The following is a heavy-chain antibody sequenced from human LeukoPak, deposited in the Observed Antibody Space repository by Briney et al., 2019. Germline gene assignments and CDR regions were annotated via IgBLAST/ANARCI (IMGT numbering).Heavy chain of an antibody. Sequence: GGSLRLSCAASGFTFSSYAMSLVRQAPGKGLEWVSAISGRGGSTYYADSVKGRFTISRDNSKNTLYLQMNSLRAEDTAVYYCAKDGRDSSGYRFDYWGQGTLVTVSS. CDR1: GFTFSSYA. J-gene: IGHJ4*02. CDR2: ISGRGGST. D-gene: IGHD3-22*01. CDR3: AKDGRDSSGYRFDY. V-gene: IGHV3-23*01.